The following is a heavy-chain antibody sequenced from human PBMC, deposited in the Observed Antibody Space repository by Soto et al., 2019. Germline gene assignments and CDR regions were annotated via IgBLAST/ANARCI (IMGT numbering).Heavy chain of an antibody. J-gene: IGHJ6*02. CDR2: IIPIFGTA. Sequence: GASVKVSCKASGGSFRSYAISWVRQPPGQGLEWMGGIIPIFGTANYAQKFQGRVTITADESTSTAYMELSSLRSEDTAVYYCVRGYYRSGSYYLYYYGMDVWGQGTTVTVSS. CDR1: GGSFRSYA. D-gene: IGHD3-10*01. CDR3: VRGYYRSGSYYLYYYGMDV. V-gene: IGHV1-69*13.